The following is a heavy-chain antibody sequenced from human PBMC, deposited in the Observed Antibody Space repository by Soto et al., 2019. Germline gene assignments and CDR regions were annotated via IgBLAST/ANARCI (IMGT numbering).Heavy chain of an antibody. J-gene: IGHJ4*02. D-gene: IGHD2-2*01. V-gene: IGHV3-53*04. Sequence: EVQLVESGGGLVQPGGSLRLSCAASGFTVSSNYMSWVRQAPGKGLEWVSVIYSGGSTYYADSVKGRFTISRHNSKNTLCLQMNSLRAEDTAVYYCARHCSSTSCSAGEGDYWGQGTLVTVSS. CDR2: IYSGGST. CDR3: ARHCSSTSCSAGEGDY. CDR1: GFTVSSNY.